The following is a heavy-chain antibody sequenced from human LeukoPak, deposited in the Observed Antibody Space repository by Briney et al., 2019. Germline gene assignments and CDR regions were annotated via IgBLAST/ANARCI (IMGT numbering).Heavy chain of an antibody. CDR3: ARAGLTYGGDCYSLDY. V-gene: IGHV1-18*01. CDR2: ISAYNGNT. CDR1: GYTFTSYG. J-gene: IGHJ4*02. Sequence: ASVKVSCKASGYTFTSYGISWVRQAPGQGLEWMGWISAYNGNTNYAQKLQGRGTLTTDTSTSKTNMELRSLRSDDTAVYYCARAGLTYGGDCYSLDYWGQETLVTVSS. D-gene: IGHD2-21*02.